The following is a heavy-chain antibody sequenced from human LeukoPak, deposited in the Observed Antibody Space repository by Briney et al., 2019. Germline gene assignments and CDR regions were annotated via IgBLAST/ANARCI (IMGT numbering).Heavy chain of an antibody. CDR3: ARPKQQMVPSYEY. CDR1: GFTVSSNY. J-gene: IGHJ4*02. CDR2: IYSDGTT. D-gene: IGHD6-13*01. V-gene: IGHV3-53*05. Sequence: PGGSLRLSCEASGFTVSSNYMTWVRQAPGKGLEWVSVIYSDGTTYYADSVKGRFTISRDNSKNTLYLQVDSLRAEDTAVYYCARPKQQMVPSYEYWGQGTLVTVSS.